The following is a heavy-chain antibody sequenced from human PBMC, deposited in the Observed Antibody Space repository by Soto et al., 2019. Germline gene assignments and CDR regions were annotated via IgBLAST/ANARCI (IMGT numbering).Heavy chain of an antibody. Sequence: SETLSLTCTVSGGSISSGDYYWSWIRQPPGKGLEWIGYIYYSGSTYYNPSLKSRVTISVDTSKNQFSLKLSSVTAADTAVYYCARGSGWNPLDYWGQGTLVTVSS. J-gene: IGHJ4*02. CDR2: IYYSGST. V-gene: IGHV4-30-4*01. D-gene: IGHD6-19*01. CDR3: ARGSGWNPLDY. CDR1: GGSISSGDYY.